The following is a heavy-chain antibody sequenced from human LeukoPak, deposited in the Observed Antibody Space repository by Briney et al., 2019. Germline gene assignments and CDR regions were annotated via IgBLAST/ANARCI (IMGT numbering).Heavy chain of an antibody. CDR2: ISSSGSTI. Sequence: GGSLRLSCAVSEFTFSDYYMTWIRQAPGKGLEWVSDISSSGSTIRYADSVKGRFTISRDNAKDSLYLQMNSLRAEDAAMYYCAREYYYDSKGFSTWGQGTLVTVSS. J-gene: IGHJ4*02. V-gene: IGHV3-11*01. CDR3: AREYYYDSKGFST. D-gene: IGHD3-22*01. CDR1: EFTFSDYY.